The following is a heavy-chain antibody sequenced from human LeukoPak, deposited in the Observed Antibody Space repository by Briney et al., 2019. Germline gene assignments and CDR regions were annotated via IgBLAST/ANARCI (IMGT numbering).Heavy chain of an antibody. Sequence: SETLSLTCTVSGGSISSSSYYWGWIRQPPGKGLEWIGSIYYSGSTYYNPSLKSRVTISVDTSKNQFSLKLTSATAADTAVYYCARGPTTVTRAFDYWGQGSLVTVSS. V-gene: IGHV4-39*07. CDR3: ARGPTTVTRAFDY. J-gene: IGHJ4*02. CDR2: IYYSGST. CDR1: GGSISSSSYY. D-gene: IGHD4-17*01.